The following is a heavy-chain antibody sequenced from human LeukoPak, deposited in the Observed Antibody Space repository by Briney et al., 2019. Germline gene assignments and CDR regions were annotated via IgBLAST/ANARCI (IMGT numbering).Heavy chain of an antibody. Sequence: SETLSLTCTVSGYSISSGYYWGWIRQPAGKGLEWIGRIFSSGSTNYNPSLKSRVTMSVDTSKNQFSLKLSSVTAADTAEYFCARESRRSYCNEYWGQGTLVTVSS. CDR2: IFSSGST. CDR3: ARESRRSYCNEY. D-gene: IGHD2-2*01. J-gene: IGHJ4*02. CDR1: GYSISSGYY. V-gene: IGHV4-4*07.